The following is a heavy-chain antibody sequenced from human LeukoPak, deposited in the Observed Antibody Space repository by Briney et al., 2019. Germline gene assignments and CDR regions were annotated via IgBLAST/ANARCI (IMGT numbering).Heavy chain of an antibody. D-gene: IGHD1-26*01. CDR3: ARGRRQRVGATRRLDY. Sequence: SETLSLTCTVSGASITIGAESYHWSWIRQPLGKGLEWIGEINHSGSTNYNPSLKSRVTISVDTSKNQFSLKLSSVTAADTAVYYCARGRRQRVGATRRLDYWGQGTLVTVSS. CDR2: INHSGST. V-gene: IGHV4-34*01. CDR1: GASITIGAESYH. J-gene: IGHJ4*02.